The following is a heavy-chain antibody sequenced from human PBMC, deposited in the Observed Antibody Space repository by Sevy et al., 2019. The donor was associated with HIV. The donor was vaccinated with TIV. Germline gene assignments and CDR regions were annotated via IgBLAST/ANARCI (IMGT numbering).Heavy chain of an antibody. V-gene: IGHV4-4*07. Sequence: SETLSLTCTVSGGSISLYYWSWIRQPAGKGLEWIGHIYGSGSTSYNPSLKSRVTMSVDTSPNQISLKLTSVTAADTAVYYCAREAKLGAPLGYWGQGTLVTVSS. CDR1: GGSISLYY. D-gene: IGHD3-16*01. CDR3: AREAKLGAPLGY. CDR2: IYGSGST. J-gene: IGHJ4*02.